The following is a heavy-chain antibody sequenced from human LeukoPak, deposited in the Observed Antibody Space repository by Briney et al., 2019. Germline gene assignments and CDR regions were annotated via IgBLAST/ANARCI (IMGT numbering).Heavy chain of an antibody. J-gene: IGHJ4*02. V-gene: IGHV4-39*01. CDR3: ASPLWFGELSRDY. D-gene: IGHD3-10*01. Sequence: SETLSLTFTVSGGSISSSSYHWGWIRQPPGKGLEWIGSIYYSRNNNYNLSLKSRVTLSVRTSQNQFSLTLGSVTAADTAVYYCASPLWFGELSRDYWGQGTLVTVSS. CDR2: IYYSRNN. CDR1: GGSISSSSYH.